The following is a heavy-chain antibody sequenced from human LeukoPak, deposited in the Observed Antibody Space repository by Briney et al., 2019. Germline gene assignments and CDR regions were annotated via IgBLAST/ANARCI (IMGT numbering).Heavy chain of an antibody. D-gene: IGHD4-17*01. J-gene: IGHJ3*01. V-gene: IGHV4-59*02. CDR2: IHNSGTT. CDR3: ARDRGRVRYGDAFEF. CDR1: GGFVISFY. Sequence: SETLSLTCSVSGGFVISFYWGWIRQPPGKGLERLGHIHNSGTTNYNPSLKSRVTISLDTSNNQFSLNLRSVTAGDTAVYFCARDRGRVRYGDAFEFWGQGKMVTVSS.